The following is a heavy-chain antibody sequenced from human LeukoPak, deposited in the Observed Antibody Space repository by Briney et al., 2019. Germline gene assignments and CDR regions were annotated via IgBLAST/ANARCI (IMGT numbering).Heavy chain of an antibody. V-gene: IGHV3-30*02. Sequence: GGSLRLSCAASGFTFSSYGMHWVRQAPGKGLEWVAFIRYDGSNKYYADSVKGRFTISRDNSKNTLYLQMNSLRAEDTAVYYCAKEQITFGGVIVNNFDYWGQGTLVTASS. J-gene: IGHJ4*02. CDR3: AKEQITFGGVIVNNFDY. CDR1: GFTFSSYG. CDR2: IRYDGSNK. D-gene: IGHD3-16*02.